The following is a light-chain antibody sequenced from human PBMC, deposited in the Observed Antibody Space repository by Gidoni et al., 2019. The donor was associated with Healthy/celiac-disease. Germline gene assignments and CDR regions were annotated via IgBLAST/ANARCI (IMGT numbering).Light chain of an antibody. V-gene: IGLV2-14*01. Sequence: QSALTQPASVSGSPGQSIAFSCTGTSSDVGGYTYVSWYQQHPGKAPKLMIYEVSNRPSGVSNRFSGSKSGNTASLTISGLQAEDEADYYCSSYTSNTTLVFGGGTKLTVL. CDR1: SSDVGGYTY. CDR3: SSYTSNTTLV. CDR2: EVS. J-gene: IGLJ2*01.